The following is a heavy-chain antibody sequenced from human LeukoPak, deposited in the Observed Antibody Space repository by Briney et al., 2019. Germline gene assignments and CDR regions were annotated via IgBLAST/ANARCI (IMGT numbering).Heavy chain of an antibody. CDR3: ARDPLHIVGVTSKPSNWFDP. Sequence: SETLSLTCAVSGYSISSGYYWGWIRQPPGKGLEWIGSIYHSGITYYNPSLKSRVTISVDTSKNQFSLKLRSVTAADTAVYYCARDPLHIVGVTSKPSNWFDPWGQGTLVTVSS. V-gene: IGHV4-38-2*02. CDR1: GYSISSGYY. D-gene: IGHD2-21*02. J-gene: IGHJ5*02. CDR2: IYHSGIT.